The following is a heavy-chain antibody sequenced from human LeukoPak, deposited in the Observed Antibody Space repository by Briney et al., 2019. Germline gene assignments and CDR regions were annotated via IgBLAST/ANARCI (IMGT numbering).Heavy chain of an antibody. CDR2: INHSGST. D-gene: IGHD1-26*01. V-gene: IGHV4-34*01. J-gene: IGHJ4*02. CDR3: ARIWRVGSTIYYFDY. CDR1: GGSFSGYY. Sequence: SETLSLTCAVYGGSFSGYYWSWIRQPPGKGLEWIGEINHSGSTNYNPSLKSRVTISVDTSKNQFSLNLSSVTAADTAVYYCARIWRVGSTIYYFDYWGQGALVTVSS.